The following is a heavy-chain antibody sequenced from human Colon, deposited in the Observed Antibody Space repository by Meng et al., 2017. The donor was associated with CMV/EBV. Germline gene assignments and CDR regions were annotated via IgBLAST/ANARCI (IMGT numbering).Heavy chain of an antibody. D-gene: IGHD2-8*01. CDR1: GFTLSDYG. Sequence: GESLKISCAASGFTLSDYGMHWVRQAPGKGLEWVSFIRFDGSNKYFSESVKGRFTISKDDSKNTLFLEMNSLRAEDSAVYYCAMVFFPQCPNTACHNVDSWGQGTLVTVSS. V-gene: IGHV3-30*02. CDR2: IRFDGSNK. CDR3: AMVFFPQCPNTACHNVDS. J-gene: IGHJ4*02.